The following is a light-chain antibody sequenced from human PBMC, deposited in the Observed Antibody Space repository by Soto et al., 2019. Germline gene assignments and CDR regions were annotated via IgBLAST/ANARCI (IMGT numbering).Light chain of an antibody. CDR3: PQYNSWPKT. J-gene: IGKJ3*01. V-gene: IGKV3-15*01. CDR2: SAS. CDR1: QSVTNN. Sequence: EIVMTQSPATLSVSPGEGATLSCRASQSVTNNLAWYQQKPGQSPRLLIYSASTRATGIPARFSGSGSGTEFTLTISSLTSEDFAVYYCPQYNSWPKTFGPGTKVDIK.